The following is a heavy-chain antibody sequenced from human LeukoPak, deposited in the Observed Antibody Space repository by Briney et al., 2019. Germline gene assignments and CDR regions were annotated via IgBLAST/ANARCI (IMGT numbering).Heavy chain of an antibody. CDR3: AREPRDCTGGTCQSAGGYYFYY. J-gene: IGHJ4*02. D-gene: IGHD2-15*01. Sequence: GGSLRLSCAASGFTFSNYAMSWVRQAPGKGLEWVSGISASGGSYYAASVKGRLTVSRAISKNTLYLQMNSLRAEDTAVYFCAREPRDCTGGTCQSAGGYYFYYWGQGTLVTVSS. V-gene: IGHV3-23*01. CDR1: GFTFSNYA. CDR2: ISASGGS.